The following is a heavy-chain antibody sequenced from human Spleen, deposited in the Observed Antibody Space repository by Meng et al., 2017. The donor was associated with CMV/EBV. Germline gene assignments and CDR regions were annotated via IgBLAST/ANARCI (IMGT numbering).Heavy chain of an antibody. CDR3: ARLNYYGMDV. Sequence: GESLKISCAASGFTFSNAWMSWVRQAPGKGLEWVSYISKSSSPIYYADSVKGRFTISRDNAKNSLYLQMNSLRAEDTAVYYCARLNYYGMDVWGQGTTVTVSS. CDR1: GFTFSNAW. J-gene: IGHJ6*02. V-gene: IGHV3-48*04. CDR2: ISKSSSPI. D-gene: IGHD3-16*01.